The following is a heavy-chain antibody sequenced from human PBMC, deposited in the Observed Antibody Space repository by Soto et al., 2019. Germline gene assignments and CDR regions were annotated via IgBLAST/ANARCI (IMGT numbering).Heavy chain of an antibody. CDR2: IIPILGIA. J-gene: IGHJ4*02. D-gene: IGHD6-25*01. CDR3: ARDSPGIEAPDY. Sequence: SVKVSCKASGGTFSSYTISWVRQAPGQGLEWMGRIIPILGIANYAQKFQGRVTITADKSTSTAYMELSSLRSEDTAVYYCARDSPGIEAPDYWGQGTLVTVSS. V-gene: IGHV1-69*04. CDR1: GGTFSSYT.